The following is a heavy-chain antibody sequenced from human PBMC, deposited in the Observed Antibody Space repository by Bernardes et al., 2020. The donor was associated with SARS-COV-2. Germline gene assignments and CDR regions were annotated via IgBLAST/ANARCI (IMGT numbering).Heavy chain of an antibody. CDR1: GGSISSSNW. CDR2: IYHSGST. CDR3: ARDRSVVTAIQARWFDP. Sequence: SETLSLTCAVSGGSISSSNWWSWVRQPPGKGLEWLGEIYHSGSTNYNPSLKSRVTISVDKSKNQFSLKLSSVTAADTAVYYCARDRSVVTAIQARWFDPWGQGTLVTVSS. J-gene: IGHJ5*02. D-gene: IGHD2-21*02. V-gene: IGHV4-4*02.